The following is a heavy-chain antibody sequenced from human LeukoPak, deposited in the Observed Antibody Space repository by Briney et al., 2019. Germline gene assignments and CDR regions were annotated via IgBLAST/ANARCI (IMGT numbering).Heavy chain of an antibody. CDR2: ISDSGGST. Sequence: GGALRLSCSASGFPFSSYAMHWVRKAPGKGLEYVSAISDSGGSTYYADSVKGRLTISRDNSKNTLYLQMSSLRAEDTAVYFCVRGYSFGPYGMDVWGQGTTVTVSS. CDR3: VRGYSFGPYGMDV. CDR1: GFPFSSYA. V-gene: IGHV3-64D*09. J-gene: IGHJ6*02. D-gene: IGHD2-15*01.